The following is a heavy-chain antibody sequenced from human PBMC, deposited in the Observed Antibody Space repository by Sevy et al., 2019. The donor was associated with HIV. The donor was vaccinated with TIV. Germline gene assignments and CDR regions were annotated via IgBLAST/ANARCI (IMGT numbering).Heavy chain of an antibody. CDR2: ISYDGSNK. D-gene: IGHD3-22*01. CDR3: AREVGSGYYYTPFDY. CDR1: GFTFSSYD. Sequence: GGSLRLSCAASGFTFSSYDMHWVRQAPGKGLEWVAVISYDGSNKYYAESVKGRFTISRDNTKNTLYLQMNSLRAEDTALYYCAREVGSGYYYTPFDYWGQGTLVTVSS. V-gene: IGHV3-30-3*01. J-gene: IGHJ4*02.